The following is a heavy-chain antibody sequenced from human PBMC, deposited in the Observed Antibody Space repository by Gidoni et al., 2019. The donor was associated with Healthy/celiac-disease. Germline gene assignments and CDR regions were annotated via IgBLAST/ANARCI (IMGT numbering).Heavy chain of an antibody. V-gene: IGHV1-2*02. Sequence: QVQLVQSGAEVKKPGASVKVSCKASGYTFTGYYMHWVRQAPGQGLEWMGWINPNSGGTNYAQKFQGRVTMTRDTSISTAYMELSRLRSDDTAVYYCARDPSLGYCSGGSCYPVDPWGQGTLVTVSS. CDR1: GYTFTGYY. CDR3: ARDPSLGYCSGGSCYPVDP. CDR2: INPNSGGT. D-gene: IGHD2-15*01. J-gene: IGHJ5*02.